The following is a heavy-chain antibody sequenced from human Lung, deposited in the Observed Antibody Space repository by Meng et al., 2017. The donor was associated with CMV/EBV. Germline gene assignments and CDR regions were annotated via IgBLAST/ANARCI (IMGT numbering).Heavy chain of an antibody. CDR2: INSKIGDA. Sequence: ASXXVSXKASGYTFTGYYLHWVRQAPGQGLEWMGWINSKIGDANYTQKFQGRVTVTRDTSISTAYMELKRLTCDDTAVYFCARKVFRASDAFDIWGQGTMVTVSS. V-gene: IGHV1-2*02. CDR3: ARKVFRASDAFDI. J-gene: IGHJ3*02. CDR1: GYTFTGYY.